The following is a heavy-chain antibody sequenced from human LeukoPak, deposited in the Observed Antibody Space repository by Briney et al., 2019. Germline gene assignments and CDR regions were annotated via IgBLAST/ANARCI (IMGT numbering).Heavy chain of an antibody. V-gene: IGHV3-9*01. CDR3: AKMDELLVLIGAFDI. D-gene: IGHD3-22*01. Sequence: GGSLRLSCASSGFTFDERAMLWARQAPGKGLEWVSGISWNSGSIGYADSVKGRFTISRDNAKNSLYLQMNSLRAEDTALYYCAKMDELLVLIGAFDICGQGTMVTVSS. CDR2: ISWNSGSI. CDR1: GFTFDERA. J-gene: IGHJ3*02.